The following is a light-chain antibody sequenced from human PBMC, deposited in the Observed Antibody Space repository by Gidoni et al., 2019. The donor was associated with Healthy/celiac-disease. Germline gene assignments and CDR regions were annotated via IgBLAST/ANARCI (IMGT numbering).Light chain of an antibody. CDR1: ALPKKY. CDR3: YSTDISGTLSV. Sequence: SSELTQPHSVSVSPGQPARITCSGDALPKKYAYWYQQKSGQAPVLVIYEDNKRHSGTPERFSGSSSGTMATLTISGAQVEDEGDYYCYSTDISGTLSVFGGGTKLTV. CDR2: EDN. J-gene: IGLJ2*01. V-gene: IGLV3-10*01.